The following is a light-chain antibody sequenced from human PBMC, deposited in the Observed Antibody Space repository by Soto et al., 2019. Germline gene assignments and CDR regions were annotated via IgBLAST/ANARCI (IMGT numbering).Light chain of an antibody. CDR3: QKYDTSPYD. V-gene: IGKV3-20*01. J-gene: IGKJ2*01. Sequence: EIVLTQSPGTLSLSPGERATLSCRASQSVTSNYVAWYQQKPGQAPRLLIFGASSRATGIPDRFSGRGSGTGFTLTISRLEPEDFAVYYCQKYDTSPYDFGQGTKLEI. CDR2: GAS. CDR1: QSVTSNY.